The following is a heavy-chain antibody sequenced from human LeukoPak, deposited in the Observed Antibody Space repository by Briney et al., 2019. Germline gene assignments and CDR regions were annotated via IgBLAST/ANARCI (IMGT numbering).Heavy chain of an antibody. CDR3: ARKVVVVPAANNAGGFDI. V-gene: IGHV4-34*01. Sequence: SETLSLTCAVYGGSFSGYYWSWIRQPPGKGLEWIGEINHSGSTNYNPSLKSRVTISVDTSKNQFSLKLSSVTAADTAVYYCARKVVVVPAANNAGGFDIWGQGKMVTVSS. CDR1: GGSFSGYY. J-gene: IGHJ3*02. D-gene: IGHD2-2*01. CDR2: INHSGST.